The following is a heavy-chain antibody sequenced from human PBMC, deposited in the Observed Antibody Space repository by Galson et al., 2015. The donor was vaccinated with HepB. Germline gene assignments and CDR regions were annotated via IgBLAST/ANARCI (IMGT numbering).Heavy chain of an antibody. D-gene: IGHD2-15*01. V-gene: IGHV3-74*01. Sequence: SLRLSCAASGFTFCSYWMHWVRHAPGKGLVWVSRINSDGSIKSYADSVKDRFTISRDNAKNTLYLQMNSLRAEDTAVYYCVRDSVVAALHWWIDPWGQGTLVTVSS. CDR2: INSDGSIK. J-gene: IGHJ5*02. CDR1: GFTFCSYW. CDR3: VRDSVVAALHWWIDP.